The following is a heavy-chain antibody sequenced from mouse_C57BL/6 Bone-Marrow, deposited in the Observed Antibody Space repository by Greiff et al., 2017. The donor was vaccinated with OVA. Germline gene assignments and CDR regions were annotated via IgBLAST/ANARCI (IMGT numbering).Heavy chain of an antibody. CDR2: IHPNSGST. CDR1: GYTFTSYW. J-gene: IGHJ3*01. Sequence: QVQLQQPGAELVKPGASVKLSCKASGYTFTSYWMHWVKQRPGQGLEWIGMIHPNSGSTNYNEKFKSKATLTVDKSSSTAYMQLSSLSSEDSAVYYCARSAVPLPWFAYWGQGTLVTVSA. V-gene: IGHV1-64*01. CDR3: ARSAVPLPWFAY. D-gene: IGHD5-1*01.